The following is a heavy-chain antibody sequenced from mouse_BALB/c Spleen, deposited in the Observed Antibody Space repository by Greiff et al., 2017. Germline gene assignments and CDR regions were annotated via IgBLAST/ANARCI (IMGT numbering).Heavy chain of an antibody. Sequence: VQLKESGAELARPGASVKMSCKASGYTFTSYTMHWVKQRPGQGLEWIGYINPSSGYTNYNQKFKDKATLTADKSSSTAYMQLSSLTSEDSAVYYCARGIDSSGAWFAYWGQGTLVTVSA. J-gene: IGHJ3*01. CDR2: INPSSGYT. CDR1: GYTFTSYT. D-gene: IGHD3-2*01. V-gene: IGHV1-4*01. CDR3: ARGIDSSGAWFAY.